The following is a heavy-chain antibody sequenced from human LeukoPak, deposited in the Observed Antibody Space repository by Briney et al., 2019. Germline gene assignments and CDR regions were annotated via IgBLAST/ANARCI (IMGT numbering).Heavy chain of an antibody. CDR1: GFTFSSYS. V-gene: IGHV3-21*01. D-gene: IGHD4-23*01. Sequence: GGSLRLSCAASGFTFSSYSMNWVRQAPGKGLEWVSSISSSSSYIYYADSVKGRFTISRDNAKNSLYLQMNSLRAEDTAVYYCAKDGNSGFSYYYMDVWGKGATVTVSS. CDR2: ISSSSSYI. CDR3: AKDGNSGFSYYYMDV. J-gene: IGHJ6*03.